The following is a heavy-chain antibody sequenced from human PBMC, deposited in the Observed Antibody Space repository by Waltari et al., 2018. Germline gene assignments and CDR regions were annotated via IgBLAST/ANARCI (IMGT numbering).Heavy chain of an antibody. D-gene: IGHD3-3*02. CDR2: IDWDDDK. CDR3: ARTGPFLGLFSADY. V-gene: IGHV2-70*01. J-gene: IGHJ4*02. CDR1: GFSLSTSGMC. Sequence: QVTLRESGPALVKPTQTLTLTCTFSGFSLSTSGMCVSWIRQPPGKALEWLALIDWDDDKYYSTTPKTRLNHSQDNSKNPVVLNNTKLDPGDTATYYRARTGPFLGLFSADYWGQGTPVTVSS.